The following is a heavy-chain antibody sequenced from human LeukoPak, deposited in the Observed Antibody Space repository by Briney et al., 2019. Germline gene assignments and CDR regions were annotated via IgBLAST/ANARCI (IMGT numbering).Heavy chain of an antibody. V-gene: IGHV3-23*01. CDR3: AKDPLATRLAAAGLYYFDY. CDR1: GFTFSSYG. Sequence: PGGSLRLSCAASGFTFSSYGMSWVRQAPGKGLQWVSAINTNGGSTYYADSVKGRFTISRDNSKNTVYLQLNSLRAEDTAVYYCAKDPLATRLAAAGLYYFDYWGQGTLVTVSS. CDR2: INTNGGST. J-gene: IGHJ4*02. D-gene: IGHD6-13*01.